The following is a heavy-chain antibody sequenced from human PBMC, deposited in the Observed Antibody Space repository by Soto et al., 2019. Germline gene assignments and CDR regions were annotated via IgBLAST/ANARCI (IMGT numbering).Heavy chain of an antibody. V-gene: IGHV4-4*07. Sequence: QVQLQESGPGLVKPSETLSLTCTVSGDSISHFYWSWIRQPAGKGLEWIGRIYTSGSTNYHPSLKSRVTMSVDTSKNQFSLKLSSVTAADTAVYYCAKEEQWLVNWFDPWGQGTLVTVSS. CDR2: IYTSGST. J-gene: IGHJ5*02. D-gene: IGHD6-19*01. CDR1: GDSISHFY. CDR3: AKEEQWLVNWFDP.